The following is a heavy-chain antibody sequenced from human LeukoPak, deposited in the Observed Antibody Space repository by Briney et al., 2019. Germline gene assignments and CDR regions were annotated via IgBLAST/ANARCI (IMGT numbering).Heavy chain of an antibody. CDR3: ARLGSGSLRPYHFDH. Sequence: GGSLRLSCAASGFTFYNYAMTWVRQAPGKGLEWFSGISDNGGSTYHAVSVRGRFTISRDNSKNTLYLQMNSLIAEDTAVYYCARLGSGSLRPYHFDHWGQGSLATVSS. CDR2: ISDNGGST. J-gene: IGHJ4*02. V-gene: IGHV3-23*01. D-gene: IGHD3-10*01. CDR1: GFTFYNYA.